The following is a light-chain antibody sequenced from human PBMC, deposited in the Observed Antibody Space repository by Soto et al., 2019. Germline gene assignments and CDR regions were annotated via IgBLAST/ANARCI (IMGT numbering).Light chain of an antibody. CDR1: SSDVGSYNL. CDR3: CSFAHSITSV. J-gene: IGLJ1*01. Sequence: QSVLTQPASVSGSPGQSIALSCTGTSSDVGSYNLVSWYQQYPGKAPKLLISEGGKRPSGISNRFSGSKSGNTASLTISWLQAEDEADYYCCSFAHSITSVFATGTKVTVL. V-gene: IGLV2-23*01. CDR2: EGG.